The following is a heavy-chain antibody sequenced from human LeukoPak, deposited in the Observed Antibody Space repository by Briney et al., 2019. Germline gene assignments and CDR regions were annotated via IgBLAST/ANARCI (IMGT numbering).Heavy chain of an antibody. CDR3: ARVYGGNSRFRYYFDY. J-gene: IGHJ4*02. Sequence: SGTLSLTCTVSGGSISSGGYYWSWIRQHPGKGLEWIGYIYYSGSTYYNPSLKSRVTISVDTSKNQFSLKLSSVTAADTAVYYCARVYGGNSRFRYYFDYWGQGTLVTVSS. CDR2: IYYSGST. V-gene: IGHV4-31*03. CDR1: GGSISSGGYY. D-gene: IGHD4-23*01.